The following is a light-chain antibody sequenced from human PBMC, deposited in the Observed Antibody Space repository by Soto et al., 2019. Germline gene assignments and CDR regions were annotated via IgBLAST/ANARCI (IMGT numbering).Light chain of an antibody. CDR3: QQRSSWPLLWT. Sequence: EIVLTQSPATLSLSPGERATLSCGASQSVSSYLAWYQQKPGEAPRLHIYDASNRATDIPARFSGSGSGTDFTLTISSLEPEDFAVYYCQQRSSWPLLWTFGGGTKVEI. CDR2: DAS. CDR1: QSVSSY. J-gene: IGKJ4*01. V-gene: IGKV3-11*01.